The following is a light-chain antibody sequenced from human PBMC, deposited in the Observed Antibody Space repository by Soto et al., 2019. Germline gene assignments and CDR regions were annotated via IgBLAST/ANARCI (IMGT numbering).Light chain of an antibody. CDR1: QSISSY. Sequence: DIQMTQSPSSLSASVGDRVTITCRASQSISSYLHWYQQKPGKAPKLLIYAASNLQSGVPSRFSASGSGTDFTLTLNSLQPEDFATYYCQQSYSTPRTFGQGTKVEIK. CDR2: AAS. J-gene: IGKJ1*01. CDR3: QQSYSTPRT. V-gene: IGKV1-39*01.